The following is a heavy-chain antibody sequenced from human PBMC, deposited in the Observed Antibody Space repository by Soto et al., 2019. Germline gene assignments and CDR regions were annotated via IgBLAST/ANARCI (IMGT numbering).Heavy chain of an antibody. CDR1: GFTFSTHA. J-gene: IGHJ5*02. Sequence: GGSLRLSRAASGFTFSTHAMTLVRQAPGKGLEWVSAISGRGDDTYYADSVQRRFTTSRDNSKTTAHLHMNSLRAEDTAIYYWVKEGRLAVGGLDLWGQGALVTVSS. V-gene: IGHV3-23*01. CDR3: VKEGRLAVGGLDL. CDR2: ISGRGDDT. D-gene: IGHD3-10*01.